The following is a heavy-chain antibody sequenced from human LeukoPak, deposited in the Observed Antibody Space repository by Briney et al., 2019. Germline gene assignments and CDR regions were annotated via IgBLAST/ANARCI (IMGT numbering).Heavy chain of an antibody. D-gene: IGHD6-6*01. J-gene: IGHJ6*02. V-gene: IGHV6-1*01. CDR1: GDTVSSNTAA. CDR3: TRQRSTSTDYYGMDV. Sequence: SQTLSLTCAISGDTVSSNTAAWNWIRQSPSRGLEWLGRTYYRSKWNNDYAVSVQNRITINPNTSKNQFSLQLKSATPEDTAVYYCTRQRSTSTDYYGMDVWGQGTTVTVSS. CDR2: TYYRSKWNN.